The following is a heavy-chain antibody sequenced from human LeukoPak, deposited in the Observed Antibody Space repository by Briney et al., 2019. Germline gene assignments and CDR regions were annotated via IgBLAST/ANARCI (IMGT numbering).Heavy chain of an antibody. CDR1: GFTFSSYA. CDR2: ISSNGGST. D-gene: IGHD6-13*01. Sequence: GGSLRLSCAASGFTFSSYAMHWVRQAPGKGLEYVSAISSNGGSTYYANSVKGRFSISRDNSKNTLYLQMGSLRAEDMAVYYCARGVGDSSSWYWYFDLWGRGTLVTVSS. J-gene: IGHJ2*01. V-gene: IGHV3-64*01. CDR3: ARGVGDSSSWYWYFDL.